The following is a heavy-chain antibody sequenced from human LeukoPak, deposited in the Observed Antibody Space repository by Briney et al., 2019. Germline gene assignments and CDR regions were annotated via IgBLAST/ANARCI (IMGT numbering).Heavy chain of an antibody. Sequence: ETLSLTCTVSGGSISSGSYYWSWIRQPPGKGLEWIGEINHSGSTNYNPSLKSRVTISVDTSKNQFSLKLSSVTAADTAVYYCARGVSSGLGPHYYGMDVWGQGTTVTVS. J-gene: IGHJ6*02. V-gene: IGHV4-39*07. CDR3: ARGVSSGLGPHYYGMDV. CDR2: INHSGST. CDR1: GGSISSGSYY. D-gene: IGHD6-19*01.